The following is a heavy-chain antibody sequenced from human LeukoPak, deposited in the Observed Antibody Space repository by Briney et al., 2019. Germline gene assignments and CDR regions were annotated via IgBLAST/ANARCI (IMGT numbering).Heavy chain of an antibody. V-gene: IGHV1-69*13. J-gene: IGHJ4*02. CDR2: IIPIFGTA. CDR1: GGAFSSYA. D-gene: IGHD4-17*01. CDR3: ARNDYGDYVGEYYFDY. Sequence: SVKVSCKASGGAFSSYAISWVRQAPGQGLEWMGGIIPIFGTANYAQKFQGRVTITADESTSTAYMELSSLRSEDTAVYYCARNDYGDYVGEYYFDYWGQGTLVTVSS.